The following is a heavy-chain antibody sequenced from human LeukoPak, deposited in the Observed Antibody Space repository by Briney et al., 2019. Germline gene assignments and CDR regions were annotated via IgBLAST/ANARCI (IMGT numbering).Heavy chain of an antibody. J-gene: IGHJ4*02. D-gene: IGHD1-26*01. CDR3: ARWTGSYSLG. CDR1: GGSISSYY. V-gene: IGHV4-59*01. CDR2: IYYSGST. Sequence: SETLSLTCTVSGGSISSYYWSWIRQPPGKGLEWIGYIYYSGSTNYNPSLKSRVTISVDTSKNQFSLKLSSVTAADTAVYYCARWTGSYSLGWGQGTLVTVSS.